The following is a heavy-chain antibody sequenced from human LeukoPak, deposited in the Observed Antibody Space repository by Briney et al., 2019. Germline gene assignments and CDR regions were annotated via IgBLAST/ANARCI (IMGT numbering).Heavy chain of an antibody. CDR3: AREGRGYCSGGSCH. J-gene: IGHJ4*02. D-gene: IGHD2-15*01. Sequence: ASVKVSCKASGYTFTGYYMHWVRQSPGQGLEWMGRINPNSGGTNYAQTFHGRVTMTRDTSISTAYMELSRLRSDDTVVYYCAREGRGYCSGGSCHWGQGTLVTVSS. CDR1: GYTFTGYY. V-gene: IGHV1-2*05. CDR2: INPNSGGT.